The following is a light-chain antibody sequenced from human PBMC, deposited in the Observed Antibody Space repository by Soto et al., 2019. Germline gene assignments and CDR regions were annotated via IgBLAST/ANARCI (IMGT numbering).Light chain of an antibody. J-gene: IGKJ3*01. CDR1: QGISSY. CDR3: QQYYRYPWT. Sequence: AIRMTQSPSSLSASTGDRVTITCRASQGISSYLAWYKQKPGKAPKLLIYAASTLQSGVPSRFSGSGSGTDFTLTISCVQSEDVATYCCQQYYRYPWTFGPGTKMDIK. CDR2: AAS. V-gene: IGKV1-8*01.